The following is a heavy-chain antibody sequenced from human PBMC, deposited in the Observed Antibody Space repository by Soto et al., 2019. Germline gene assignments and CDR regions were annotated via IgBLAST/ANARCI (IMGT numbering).Heavy chain of an antibody. CDR3: ARCVPARVDY. CDR2: MQPSSGRT. CDR1: GYSFTSLD. V-gene: IGHV1-8*01. J-gene: IGHJ4*02. D-gene: IGHD6-6*01. Sequence: ASVKVSCKASGYSFTSLDINWVRPTTGQGLEWMGWMQPSSGRTGYAQKFQGRVTMTRDTSINTAYMELSSLTSDDTAFYYCARCVPARVDYWGKGTLVTVSS.